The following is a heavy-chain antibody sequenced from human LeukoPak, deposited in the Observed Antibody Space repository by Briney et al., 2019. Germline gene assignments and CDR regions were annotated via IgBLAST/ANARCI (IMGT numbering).Heavy chain of an antibody. Sequence: GGSLRLSCAASGFTFSNYLMSWVRQAPGKGLEWVANIKQDGSEGFYVDSAKGRFTISRDNDKNSLYLQMNSLRVEDTAVYYCAKDRLPSQYTGYISWGQGTLVTVSS. D-gene: IGHD5-24*01. CDR1: GFTFSNYL. CDR3: AKDRLPSQYTGYIS. V-gene: IGHV3-7*01. CDR2: IKQDGSEG. J-gene: IGHJ4*02.